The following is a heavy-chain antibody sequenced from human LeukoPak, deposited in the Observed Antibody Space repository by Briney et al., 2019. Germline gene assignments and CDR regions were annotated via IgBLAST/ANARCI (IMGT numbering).Heavy chain of an antibody. CDR2: IWYDGSNK. CDR1: GFTFSSYG. CDR3: AKDYGSLIGNWFDP. D-gene: IGHD2/OR15-2a*01. V-gene: IGHV3-33*03. J-gene: IGHJ5*02. Sequence: QPGRSLRLSCAASGFTFSSYGMHWVRQAPGKGLEWVAVIWYDGSNKYYADSVKGRFTISRDNAKNSLYLQMNSLRAEDTALYYCAKDYGSLIGNWFDPWGQGTLVTVSS.